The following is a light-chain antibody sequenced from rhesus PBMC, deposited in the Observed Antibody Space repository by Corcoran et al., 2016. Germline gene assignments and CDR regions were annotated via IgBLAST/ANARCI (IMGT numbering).Light chain of an antibody. J-gene: IGKJ2*01. Sequence: DIQMSQSPSSLSASVGDRVTITCRASQGISSYLKWYQQKPGKAPKLLIYYANSLASGVPSMFSGSGSGTDYTLTISSLQPEDFATYYCQQCFSTPYSFGQGTKVEIK. CDR1: QGISSY. CDR2: YAN. CDR3: QQCFSTPYS. V-gene: IGKV1-32*03.